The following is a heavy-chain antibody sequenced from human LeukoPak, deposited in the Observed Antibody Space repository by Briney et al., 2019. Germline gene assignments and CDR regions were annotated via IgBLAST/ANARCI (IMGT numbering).Heavy chain of an antibody. D-gene: IGHD5-18*01. CDR1: GFTFSNYS. J-gene: IGHJ4*02. CDR3: ARDLDMDTTYFDF. CDR2: ISSSSNYI. Sequence: GGSLRLSCAASGFTFSNYSMNWVRQAPGKGLEWVSSISSSSNYIYYADSMKGRFTISRENAKNSLYLQMNTLRAEDTAVYYCARDLDMDTTYFDFWGQGTLVTVSS. V-gene: IGHV3-21*01.